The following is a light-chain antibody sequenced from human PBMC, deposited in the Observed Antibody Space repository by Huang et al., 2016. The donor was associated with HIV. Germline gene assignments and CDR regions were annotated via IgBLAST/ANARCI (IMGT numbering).Light chain of an antibody. Sequence: DIVMTQSPLSLPVTPGEPASISCRSSQSLLQSNGYNYLDWYLQKPGQSPQLLIYLGSNQASGVPDRFSGSGSGTAFTLKISRVEAEDVGVYYCMQTLQTPLTFGGGTKVEIK. V-gene: IGKV2-28*01. CDR3: MQTLQTPLT. CDR1: QSLLQSNGYNY. CDR2: LGS. J-gene: IGKJ4*01.